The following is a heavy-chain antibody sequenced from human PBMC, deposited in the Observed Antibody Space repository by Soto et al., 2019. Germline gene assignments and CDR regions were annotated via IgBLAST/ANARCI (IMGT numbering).Heavy chain of an antibody. D-gene: IGHD6-19*01. J-gene: IGHJ4*02. Sequence: ASVKVSCKASGYTFTSYDINWVRQATGQGLEWMGWMNPNSGKTGYAQKFQGRVTMTRNTSISTAYMELSSLRSEDTAVYYCARVSWAGPQWFDYWGQGTLVTVSS. V-gene: IGHV1-8*01. CDR1: GYTFTSYD. CDR2: MNPNSGKT. CDR3: ARVSWAGPQWFDY.